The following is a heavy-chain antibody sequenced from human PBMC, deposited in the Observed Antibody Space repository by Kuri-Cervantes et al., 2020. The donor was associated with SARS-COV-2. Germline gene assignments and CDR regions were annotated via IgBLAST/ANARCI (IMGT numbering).Heavy chain of an antibody. V-gene: IGHV3-30*01. CDR2: ISYDGSNK. CDR1: GFTFGGHW. CDR3: ARDRVVPAATTKNYYYYYGMDV. Sequence: GESLKISCAASGFTFGGHWIHWVRQAPGKGLEWVAVISYDGSNKYYADPVKGRFTISRDNSKNTLYLQMNSLRAEDTAVYYCARDRVVPAATTKNYYYYYGMDVWGQGTTVTVSS. J-gene: IGHJ6*02. D-gene: IGHD2-2*01.